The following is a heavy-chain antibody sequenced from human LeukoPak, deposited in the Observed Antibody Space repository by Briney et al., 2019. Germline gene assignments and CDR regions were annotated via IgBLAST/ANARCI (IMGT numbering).Heavy chain of an antibody. Sequence: GGFLRLSCAASGFTFDDYAMHLVRAAPGKGLGWVLGISWNAGRTGYADSVKGRFTISRDNTKASLYLQMSSLRAEDTALYYCARYTRGPGYMDVWGKGTTVTVSS. J-gene: IGHJ6*03. D-gene: IGHD2-15*01. CDR1: GFTFDDYA. CDR2: ISWNAGRT. CDR3: ARYTRGPGYMDV. V-gene: IGHV3-20*04.